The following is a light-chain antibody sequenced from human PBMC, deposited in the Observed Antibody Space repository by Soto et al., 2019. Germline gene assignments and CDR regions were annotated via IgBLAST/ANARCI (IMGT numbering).Light chain of an antibody. CDR3: AAWGDSLNGPV. J-gene: IGLJ2*01. CDR1: SSNIGSNT. V-gene: IGLV1-44*01. Sequence: QSVLTQPPSASGTPGQRVTISCSGSSSNIGSNTVNWYQQLPGTAPKLLIYSNKQRPSGVPDRFSGSKAGTSASLARSGPQFEYEADYDCAAWGDSLNGPVFGGGTKLTVL. CDR2: SNK.